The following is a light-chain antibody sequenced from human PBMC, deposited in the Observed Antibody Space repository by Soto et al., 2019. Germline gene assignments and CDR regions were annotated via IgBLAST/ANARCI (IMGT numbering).Light chain of an antibody. J-gene: IGKJ5*01. CDR2: GAS. V-gene: IGKV3-20*01. Sequence: EIVLTQSPGTLSLSPGEGATLSCRASRSVSSSYIAWYQQRPGQTPSLLIYGASTRATGIPDRFSGSGSGTHFTLTISRLEPGDFAVYYCQHFGGTTFTFGQGTRLEIK. CDR1: RSVSSSY. CDR3: QHFGGTTFT.